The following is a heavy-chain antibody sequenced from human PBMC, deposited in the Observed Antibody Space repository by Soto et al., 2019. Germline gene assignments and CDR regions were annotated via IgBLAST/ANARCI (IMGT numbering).Heavy chain of an antibody. CDR2: ISGSGGST. V-gene: IGHV3-23*01. CDR1: GFTFSSYA. Sequence: EVQLLESGGGLVQPGGSLRLSCAASGFTFSSYAMSWVRQAPGKGLEWVSAISGSGGSTYYADSVKGRFTISRDNSKNTLYLQMNSLRAEDTAVYYCAKDDVLRSSVHDAFDIWGQGTMVTVSS. D-gene: IGHD1-1*01. J-gene: IGHJ3*02. CDR3: AKDDVLRSSVHDAFDI.